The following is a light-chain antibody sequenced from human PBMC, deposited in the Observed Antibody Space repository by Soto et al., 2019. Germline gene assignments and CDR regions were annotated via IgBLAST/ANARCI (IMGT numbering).Light chain of an antibody. Sequence: QLVLTQSPSASASLGASVKLTCTLSSGHSSYAIAWHQQQPEKGPRYLMRLNSDGSHTKGDGIPDRFSGSSSGAERYLTISSLQSEDEADYYCQTWDTGVLFGGGTKVTVL. V-gene: IGLV4-69*01. J-gene: IGLJ2*01. CDR1: SGHSSYA. CDR2: LNSDGSH. CDR3: QTWDTGVL.